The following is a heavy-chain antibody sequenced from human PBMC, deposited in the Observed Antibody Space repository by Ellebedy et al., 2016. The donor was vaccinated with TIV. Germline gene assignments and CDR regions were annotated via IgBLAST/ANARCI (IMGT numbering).Heavy chain of an antibody. J-gene: IGHJ6*03. CDR2: IEQDGSAK. CDR1: GFTFSSYW. V-gene: IGHV3-7*01. CDR3: ARRYMDV. Sequence: GESLKIFXAASGFTFSSYWMQWVRQAPGKGLEWVANIEQDGSAKYYVDSVKGRFTISRDNAKNSVYLQMNNLRAEDTAVYYCARRYMDVWGKGTTVTVSS.